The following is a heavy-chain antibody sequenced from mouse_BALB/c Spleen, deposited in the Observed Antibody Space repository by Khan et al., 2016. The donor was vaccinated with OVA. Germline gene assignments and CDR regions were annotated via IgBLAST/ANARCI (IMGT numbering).Heavy chain of an antibody. CDR1: GYSFTGYF. V-gene: IGHV1-20*01. CDR3: TRIYRSDFDY. D-gene: IGHD1-1*01. Sequence: VQLKQSGPELVRPGASVKISCTASGYSFTGYFMNWVMQSHGKSLEWIGRINPYIGETFYNQRFKDKATLTVDESSSTAHMELRSLTSEDSAVYYCTRIYRSDFDYWGQGTTLTVSS. CDR2: INPYIGET. J-gene: IGHJ2*01.